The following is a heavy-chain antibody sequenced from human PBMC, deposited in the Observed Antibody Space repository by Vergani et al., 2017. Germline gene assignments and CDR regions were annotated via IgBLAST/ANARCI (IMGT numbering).Heavy chain of an antibody. D-gene: IGHD6-13*01. CDR1: GFTFSRYA. Sequence: EVQLLESGGGLVQPGGSLRLSCAASGFTFSRYAMSWVRQAPGKGLEWVSAISGSSGSTYYADSVKGRFTISRDNSKNTLYLQMNSLIAEDTAVYYCAKEDYYSSXYDYWGQGTLVTVSS. CDR3: AKEDYYSSXYDY. V-gene: IGHV3-23*01. CDR2: ISGSSGST. J-gene: IGHJ4*02.